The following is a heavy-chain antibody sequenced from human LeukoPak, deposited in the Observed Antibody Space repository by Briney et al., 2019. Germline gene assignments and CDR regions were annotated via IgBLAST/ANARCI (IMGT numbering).Heavy chain of an antibody. J-gene: IGHJ4*02. D-gene: IGHD5-18*01. CDR2: IYYSGRT. CDR1: GDSISSRSYY. CDR3: AREELGVDTATGCVW. V-gene: IGHV4-39*07. Sequence: PSETLSLTCNVSGDSISSRSYYWGWLRQPPGKGLEWIGSIYYSGRTSYNPSLKSRVTMSLDTSKNQFSLKLSSVTAADTAVYYCAREELGVDTATGCVWWGQGTLVTVSS.